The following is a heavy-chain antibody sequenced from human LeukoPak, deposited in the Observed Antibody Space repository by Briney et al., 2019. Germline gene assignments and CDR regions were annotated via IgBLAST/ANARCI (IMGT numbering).Heavy chain of an antibody. J-gene: IGHJ4*02. CDR2: ISSSSSYI. CDR3: AKDRIAVAPYYFDY. D-gene: IGHD6-19*01. Sequence: GGSLRLSCAASGFTFSSYSMNWVRQAPGKGLEWVSSISSSSSYIYYADSVKGRFTISRDNAKNSLYLQMNSLRAEDTAVYYCAKDRIAVAPYYFDYWGQGTLVTVSS. V-gene: IGHV3-21*04. CDR1: GFTFSSYS.